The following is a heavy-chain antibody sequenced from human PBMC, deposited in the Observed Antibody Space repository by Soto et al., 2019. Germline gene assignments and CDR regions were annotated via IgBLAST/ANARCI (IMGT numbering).Heavy chain of an antibody. CDR2: ISFEGNDK. CDR3: ARDRYLDSYAFDS. D-gene: IGHD3-9*01. J-gene: IGHJ4*02. CDR1: GFSFSSYA. V-gene: IGHV3-30-3*01. Sequence: GGSLRLSCAASGFSFSSYAMHWVRQAPGKGLEWVSVISFEGNDKYYADSVKGRFTISRDENENTLYLQMNSLRPEDTAVYYCARDRYLDSYAFDSWGQGTLVPSPQ.